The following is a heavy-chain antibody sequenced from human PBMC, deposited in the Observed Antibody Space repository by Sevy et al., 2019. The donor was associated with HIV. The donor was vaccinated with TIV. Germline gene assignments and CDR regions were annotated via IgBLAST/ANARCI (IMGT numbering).Heavy chain of an antibody. Sequence: GGSLRLSCAASGFTFSGYVMSWVRQAPGKGLEWVSAIISLGKKTYYGDSVRGRFTISRDNSKKTVFLQMNSLRTEDTAVYYCSKMPPSAVILYQTYFQYWGQGTLVTVPS. CDR1: GFTFSGYV. CDR3: SKMPPSAVILYQTYFQY. D-gene: IGHD2-8*01. V-gene: IGHV3-23*01. J-gene: IGHJ1*01. CDR2: IISLGKKT.